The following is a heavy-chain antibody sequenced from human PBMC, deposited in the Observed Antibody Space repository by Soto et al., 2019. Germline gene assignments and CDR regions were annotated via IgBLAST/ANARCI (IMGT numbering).Heavy chain of an antibody. CDR2: IGGGNDDT. CDR1: GFTFSIYA. CDR3: AKDRMNHTSVWDTFAI. V-gene: IGHV3-23*01. D-gene: IGHD2-15*01. Sequence: GRSLRLSCAASGFTFSIYAMRWVRQAPGKGLEWVSGIGGGNDDTYYADSVKGRFTISRDNSKSTLSLQMNGLRAEDTAVYYFAKDRMNHTSVWDTFAIWGQGTMLTVSS. J-gene: IGHJ3*02.